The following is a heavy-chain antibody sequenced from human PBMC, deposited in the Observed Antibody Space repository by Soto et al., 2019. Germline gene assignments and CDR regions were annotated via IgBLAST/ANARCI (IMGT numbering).Heavy chain of an antibody. V-gene: IGHV3-30*18. Sequence: GGSLRLSCAASGFTFSSYGMNWVHQAPGKGLEWVAVISYDGSNKYYADSVKGRFTISRDNSKNTLYLQMNSLRAEDTAVYYCAKRGSYYGMDVWGQGTTVTVSS. CDR2: ISYDGSNK. J-gene: IGHJ6*02. CDR3: AKRGSYYGMDV. CDR1: GFTFSSYG. D-gene: IGHD2-15*01.